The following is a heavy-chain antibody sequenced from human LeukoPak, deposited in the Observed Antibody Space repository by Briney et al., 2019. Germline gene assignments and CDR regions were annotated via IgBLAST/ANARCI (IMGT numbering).Heavy chain of an antibody. CDR1: GFTFSSYA. V-gene: IGHV3-53*01. Sequence: PGGSLRLSCAASGFTFSSYAMSWVRQAPGKGLEWVSVIYSGGSTYYADSVKGRFTISRDNSKNTLYLQMNSLRAEDTAVHYCARGGYYYDSSGYLDYWGQGTLVTVSS. J-gene: IGHJ4*02. CDR3: ARGGYYYDSSGYLDY. CDR2: IYSGGST. D-gene: IGHD3-22*01.